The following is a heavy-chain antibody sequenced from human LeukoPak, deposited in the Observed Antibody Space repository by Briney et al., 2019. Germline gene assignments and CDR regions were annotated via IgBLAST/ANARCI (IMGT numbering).Heavy chain of an antibody. Sequence: GGSLRLSCAASGFTFSSYAMHWVRQAPGRGLEYVSAISSNGGSTYYANSVKGRFTISRDSSKNTLYLQMGSLRAEDMAVYYCARRGVTSTLDYWGQGTLVTVSS. J-gene: IGHJ4*02. V-gene: IGHV3-64*01. CDR3: ARRGVTSTLDY. CDR1: GFTFSSYA. D-gene: IGHD5-18*01. CDR2: ISSNGGST.